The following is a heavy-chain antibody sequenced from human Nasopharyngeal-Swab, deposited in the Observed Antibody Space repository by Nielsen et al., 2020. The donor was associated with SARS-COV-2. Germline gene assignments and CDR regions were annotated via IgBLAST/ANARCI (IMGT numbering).Heavy chain of an antibody. V-gene: IGHV4-34*01. CDR3: AREVVVVISNFDY. CDR1: GGSFSGYY. Sequence: ETLSLTCAVYGGSFSGYYWSWIRQPPGKGLEWIGEINHSGSTNYNPSLKSRVTISVDTSKNQFSLKLSSVTAADTAVYYCAREVVVVISNFDYWGQGTLVTVSS. D-gene: IGHD3-22*01. J-gene: IGHJ4*02. CDR2: INHSGST.